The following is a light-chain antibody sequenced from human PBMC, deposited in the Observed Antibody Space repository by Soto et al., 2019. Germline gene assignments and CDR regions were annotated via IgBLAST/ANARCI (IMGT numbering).Light chain of an antibody. V-gene: IGLV2-8*01. Sequence: QSALTQPPSASGSPGQSVTISCTGTSTDVGAYNYVSWCQQRPGKAPKLMIFEVTKRPSGVPDRFSGSKSGNTASLTISGLQVEDEAEYFCGSFTTSRIWVFGGGTQLTVL. CDR1: STDVGAYNY. CDR2: EVT. J-gene: IGLJ3*02. CDR3: GSFTTSRIWV.